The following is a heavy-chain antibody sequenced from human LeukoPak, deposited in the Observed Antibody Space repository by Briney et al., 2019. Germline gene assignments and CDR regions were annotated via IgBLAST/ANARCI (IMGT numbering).Heavy chain of an antibody. CDR2: ISSGSGYI. D-gene: IGHD1-26*01. CDR3: ARDVGATRRFFDY. Sequence: PGGSLRLSCAASGFTFSSYSMNWVRQAPGKGLEGVSSISSGSGYIYYADSVKGRFTISRDNAKNSLYLQMNSLRAEDTAVYYCARDVGATRRFFDYWGQGTLVTVSS. J-gene: IGHJ4*02. CDR1: GFTFSSYS. V-gene: IGHV3-21*01.